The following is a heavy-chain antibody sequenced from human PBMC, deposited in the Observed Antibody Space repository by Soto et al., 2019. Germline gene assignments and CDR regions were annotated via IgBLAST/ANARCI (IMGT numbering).Heavy chain of an antibody. J-gene: IGHJ4*02. D-gene: IGHD3-22*01. CDR2: IWYDGSNK. CDR3: AGGYYYDSRLDY. Sequence: RRLSCAASGFTFSSYGMHWVRQAPGKGLEWVAVIWYDGSNKYYADSVKGRFTISRDNSKNTLYLQMNSLRAEDTAVYYCAGGYYYDSRLDYWGQGTLVTVSS. CDR1: GFTFSSYG. V-gene: IGHV3-33*01.